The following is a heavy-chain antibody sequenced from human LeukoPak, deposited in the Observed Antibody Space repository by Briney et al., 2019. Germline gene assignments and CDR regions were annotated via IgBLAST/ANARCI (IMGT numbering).Heavy chain of an antibody. CDR1: GGSVGSGSYY. Sequence: SETLSLTCTVSGGSVGSGSYYWSWIRQPPGKGLEWIVYIYYSGSTNYNPSLKSRVTISVDTSKNQFSLKLSSVTAADTAVYYCACYYYDTRVDTSFDYWGQGTLVTVSS. CDR2: IYYSGST. CDR3: ACYYYDTRVDTSFDY. J-gene: IGHJ4*02. V-gene: IGHV4-61*01. D-gene: IGHD3-22*01.